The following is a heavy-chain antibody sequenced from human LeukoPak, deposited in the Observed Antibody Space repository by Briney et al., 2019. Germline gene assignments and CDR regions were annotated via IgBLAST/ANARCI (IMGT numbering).Heavy chain of an antibody. V-gene: IGHV1-2*02. Sequence: GASVKVSCKTSGYTFTGHYMHWVRQAPGQGLEWMGWINPNTGDTDFAQKFQGGVTMTRDTSISTAYMELSSLTSDDTAMYYCARVSGSRVDPWGQGTLVNVSS. CDR1: GYTFTGHY. CDR3: ARVSGSRVDP. CDR2: INPNTGDT. J-gene: IGHJ5*02.